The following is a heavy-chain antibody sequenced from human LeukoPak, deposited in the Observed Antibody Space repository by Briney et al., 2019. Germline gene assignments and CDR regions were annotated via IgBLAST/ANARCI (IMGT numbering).Heavy chain of an antibody. J-gene: IGHJ5*01. CDR3: ARVAAAGPFDS. D-gene: IGHD6-13*01. Sequence: GGSLRLSCAASGLTVSSNYMSWVRQAPGKGLEWVSIIYSGGSTYYADSVKGRFTISRDNSKNTLYLQMNSLRAEGTAVYYCARVAAAGPFDSWGQGTLVTVSS. CDR2: IYSGGST. V-gene: IGHV3-53*01. CDR1: GLTVSSNY.